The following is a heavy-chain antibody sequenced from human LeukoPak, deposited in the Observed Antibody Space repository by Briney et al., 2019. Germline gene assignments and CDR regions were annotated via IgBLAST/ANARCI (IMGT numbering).Heavy chain of an antibody. D-gene: IGHD2-15*01. CDR2: ISGTSSYT. V-gene: IGHV3-11*05. Sequence: GGSLRLSCAASGFTFSDYYMSWIRQAPGKGLEWVSYISGTSSYTNYADSVKGRFTISRDNSNNMLYLQMNSLRAEDTAVYYCAKDRWRSGGSGGGDYWGQGTLVTVSS. CDR3: AKDRWRSGGSGGGDY. J-gene: IGHJ4*02. CDR1: GFTFSDYY.